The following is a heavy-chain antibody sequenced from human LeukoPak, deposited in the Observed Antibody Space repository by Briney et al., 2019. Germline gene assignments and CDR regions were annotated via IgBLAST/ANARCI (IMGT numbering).Heavy chain of an antibody. D-gene: IGHD3-16*02. CDR2: IYHSGST. CDR3: AGYRYYDYVWGSYPQGAFDY. V-gene: IGHV4-30-2*01. J-gene: IGHJ4*02. Sequence: PSQTLSLTCAVSGGSISSGGYSWSWIRQPPGKGLEWIGYIYHSGSTYYNPSLKSRVTISVDRSKNQFSLKLSSVTAADTAVYYCAGYRYYDYVWGSYPQGAFDYWGQGTLVTVSS. CDR1: GGSISSGGYS.